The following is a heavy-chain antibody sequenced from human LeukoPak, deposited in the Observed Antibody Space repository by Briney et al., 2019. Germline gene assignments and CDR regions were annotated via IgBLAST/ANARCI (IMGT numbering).Heavy chain of an antibody. Sequence: GGSLRLSCAASGFTFDDYGMNWVRQAPGKGLEWVSGINWNGGSTGYADSVKGRFTISRGNAKNSLYLQMNSLRAEDMALYYCTRGLGVKTFDPWGQGTLVTVSS. CDR3: TRGLGVKTFDP. CDR2: INWNGGST. V-gene: IGHV3-20*04. D-gene: IGHD1-26*01. J-gene: IGHJ5*02. CDR1: GFTFDDYG.